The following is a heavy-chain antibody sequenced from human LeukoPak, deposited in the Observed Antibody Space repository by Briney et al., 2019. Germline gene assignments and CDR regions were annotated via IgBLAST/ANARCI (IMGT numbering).Heavy chain of an antibody. J-gene: IGHJ3*02. Sequence: ASVKVSCKVSGYTLTELSMHWVRQAPGKGLEWMGGFDPEDGETIYAQKFQGRVTMTEDTSTDTAYMELSSLRSEDTAVYYCATVVVVPAAIXDAFDIWGQGTMVTVSS. CDR3: ATVVVVPAAIXDAFDI. D-gene: IGHD2-2*01. V-gene: IGHV1-24*01. CDR1: GYTLTELS. CDR2: FDPEDGET.